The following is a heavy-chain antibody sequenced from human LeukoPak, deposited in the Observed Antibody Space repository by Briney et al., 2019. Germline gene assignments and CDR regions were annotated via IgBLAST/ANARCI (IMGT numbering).Heavy chain of an antibody. J-gene: IGHJ4*02. CDR1: GGKFSSYA. CDR2: INPNNGVT. CDR3: ARALELGDY. V-gene: IGHV1-2*02. Sequence: ASVKVSCKASGGKFSSYAISCVRQAPGQGLEWMGWINPNNGVTKFAQKFQDRVTMTWDTAITTTYMEMKGLTFDDTAVYFCARALELGDYWGQGTLVTVSS. D-gene: IGHD3-10*01.